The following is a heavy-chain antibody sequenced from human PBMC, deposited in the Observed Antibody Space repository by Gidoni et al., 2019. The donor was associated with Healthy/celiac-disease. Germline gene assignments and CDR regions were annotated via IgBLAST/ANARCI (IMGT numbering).Heavy chain of an antibody. Sequence: EVQLVESGGGLVQPGGSLRLSCAASGFTFSRYWMHWVRQAPGKGLVWVSRINSEGSSTSYADSVKGRFTISRDNAKNTLYLQMNSLRAEDTAVYYCARGMRAAAGTLALPPWGQGTLVTVSS. CDR2: INSEGSST. D-gene: IGHD6-13*01. V-gene: IGHV3-74*01. CDR3: ARGMRAAAGTLALPP. CDR1: GFTFSRYW. J-gene: IGHJ5*02.